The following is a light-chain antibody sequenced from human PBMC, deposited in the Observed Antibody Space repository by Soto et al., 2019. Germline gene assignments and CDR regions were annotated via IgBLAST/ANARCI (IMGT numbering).Light chain of an antibody. V-gene: IGKV1-5*01. CDR2: DAS. CDR1: QSISSW. J-gene: IGKJ1*01. CDR3: QQYNSYSWT. Sequence: DIQMTQSPSTLSASVGDRVTITCRASQSISSWLAWYQQKPGKAPKLLIYDASSLESGVPSRFSGSGSGTEFTLTISSLQPDDFATYYCQQYNSYSWTFAQVTQAHIK.